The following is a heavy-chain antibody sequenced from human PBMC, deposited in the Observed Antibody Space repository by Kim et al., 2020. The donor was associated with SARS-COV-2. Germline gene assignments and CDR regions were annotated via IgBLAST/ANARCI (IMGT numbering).Heavy chain of an antibody. Sequence: GGSLRLSCAASGFSVTNTWMNWVRQAPGKGLEWVGRITSVGATHSAAPVKGRFTISRDDSKNTLYLQMDSLETEDTGVYYCSWGVGIAGPGNYFDYWGQGTQVTVSS. CDR3: SWGVGIAGPGNYFDY. CDR1: GFSVTNTW. V-gene: IGHV3-15*01. J-gene: IGHJ4*02. D-gene: IGHD6-13*01. CDR2: ITSVGAT.